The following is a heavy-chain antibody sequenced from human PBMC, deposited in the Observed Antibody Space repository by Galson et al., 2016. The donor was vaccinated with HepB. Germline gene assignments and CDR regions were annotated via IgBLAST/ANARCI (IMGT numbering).Heavy chain of an antibody. Sequence: CAIFGDSVSSNRVAWYWIRQFRPRGVEWLGWIFYRSKWLHDYSESVKIRISITPDTAKTQFSLLLHSTTPEDSAVYCCVSEASTYTWFDSWGQGTLVTVSS. CDR3: VSEASTYTWFDS. J-gene: IGHJ5*01. CDR2: IFYRSKWLH. V-gene: IGHV6-1*01. CDR1: GDSVSSNRVA.